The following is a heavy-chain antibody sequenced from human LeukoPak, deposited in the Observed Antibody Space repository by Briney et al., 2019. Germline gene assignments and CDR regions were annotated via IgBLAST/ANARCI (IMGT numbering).Heavy chain of an antibody. CDR1: GYTLTELS. CDR2: INPNSGGT. CDR3: ARPLSRAAAAEFDY. D-gene: IGHD6-13*01. Sequence: ASVKVSCKVSGYTLTELSMHWVRQAPGQGLEWMGRINPNSGGTNYAQKFQGRVTMTRDTSISTAYMELSRLRSDDTAVYYCARPLSRAAAAEFDYWGQGTLVTVSS. J-gene: IGHJ4*02. V-gene: IGHV1-2*06.